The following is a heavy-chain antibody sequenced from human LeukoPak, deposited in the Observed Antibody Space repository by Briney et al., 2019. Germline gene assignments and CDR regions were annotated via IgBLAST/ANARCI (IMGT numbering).Heavy chain of an antibody. Sequence: PSETLSLTCAVYGGSFTGYYWSWIRQSPGKGLQWIAEVNHRGDTNYNPSVKGRVTISVDTSKNQSSLKVTSLTAADTAVYYCARGPTISETGYFDYWGQGTLVTVSS. V-gene: IGHV4-34*01. CDR3: ARGPTISETGYFDY. J-gene: IGHJ4*03. CDR2: VNHRGDT. CDR1: GGSFTGYY. D-gene: IGHD1-1*01.